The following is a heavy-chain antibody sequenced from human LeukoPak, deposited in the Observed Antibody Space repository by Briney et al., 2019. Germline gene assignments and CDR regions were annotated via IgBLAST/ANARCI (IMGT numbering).Heavy chain of an antibody. CDR3: AKGSANARPYFFDF. CDR2: VTGSGANT. J-gene: IGHJ4*02. D-gene: IGHD3-9*01. CDR1: GFTFSSYA. Sequence: GGSLRLSCAGSGFTFSSYAMSWVRQAPGKGLEWVAAVTGSGANTYHADSVTGRFTISRDNSKNTLYLEMNSLRAEDTAIYYCAKGSANARPYFFDFWGQGTLVTVSS. V-gene: IGHV3-23*01.